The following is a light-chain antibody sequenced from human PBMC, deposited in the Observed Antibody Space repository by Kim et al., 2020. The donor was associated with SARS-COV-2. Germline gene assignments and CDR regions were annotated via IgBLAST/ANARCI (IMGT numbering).Light chain of an antibody. CDR2: YDD. Sequence: SYELTQPPSLSVAPGQTATLTCAGDRIRDYSVHWYQQRPGQAPVAVMSYDDDRPSGIPERFSGFNSGNTATLTISRVEADDEADYYCHVWHSASDHQVFG. CDR3: HVWHSASDHQV. CDR1: RIRDYS. J-gene: IGLJ1*01. V-gene: IGLV3-21*04.